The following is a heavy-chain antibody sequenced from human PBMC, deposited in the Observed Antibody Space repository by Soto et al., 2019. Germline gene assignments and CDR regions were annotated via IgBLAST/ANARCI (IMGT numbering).Heavy chain of an antibody. J-gene: IGHJ4*01. CDR1: GFTFSSYA. V-gene: IGHV3-23*01. Sequence: DVQFLESGGGLVQPEGSLRLSCAASGFTFSSYAMGWVRQGPGKGLEWVAVVSIGGSTHYADSGRGRFTISRDKSKNTLSLQMNSLTAADTAVYVCAKLRGAGGHFDYWGHGARVNVSS. D-gene: IGHD2-15*01. CDR3: AKLRGAGGHFDY. CDR2: VSIGGST.